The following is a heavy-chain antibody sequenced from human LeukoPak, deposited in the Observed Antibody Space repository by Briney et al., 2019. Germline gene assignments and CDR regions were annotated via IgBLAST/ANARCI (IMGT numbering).Heavy chain of an antibody. CDR3: AKQGRYGSGSLGY. D-gene: IGHD3-10*01. J-gene: IGHJ4*02. CDR2: ISGSGGST. CDR1: GFTFNISA. Sequence: PGGSLRLSCAASGFTFNISAMSWVRQAPGKGLECVSPISGSGGSTYYADSVKGRFTISRDNSKNTLYLQMNSLRAEDTAVYYCAKQGRYGSGSLGYWGQGTLVTVSS. V-gene: IGHV3-23*01.